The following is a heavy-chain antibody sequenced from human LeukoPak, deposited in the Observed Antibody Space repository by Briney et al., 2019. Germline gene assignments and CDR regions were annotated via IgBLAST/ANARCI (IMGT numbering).Heavy chain of an antibody. V-gene: IGHV1-18*04. J-gene: IGHJ5*02. D-gene: IGHD6-19*01. CDR2: ISAYNGNT. CDR1: GYTFTSYG. Sequence: ASVKVSCKASGYTFTSYGISWVRQAPGQGLEWMGWISAYNGNTNYAQKLQGRVTMTTDTSTSTAYMELRSLRSDDTAVYYCARDPVAGPLGSWFDRWGQGTLVTVSS. CDR3: ARDPVAGPLGSWFDR.